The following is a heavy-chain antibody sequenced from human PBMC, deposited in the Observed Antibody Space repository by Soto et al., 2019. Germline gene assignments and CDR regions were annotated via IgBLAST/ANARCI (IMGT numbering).Heavy chain of an antibody. V-gene: IGHV3-48*01. D-gene: IGHD3-10*01. CDR1: GFTFATCG. CDR2: ISSSSTTI. J-gene: IGHJ5*02. Sequence: EVQLVESGGDLVQPGGSLRLSCAASGFTFATCGMTWVRQAPGKGLEWLSYISSSSTTIYYADSVKGRLTVSRDNAKNSLYLQMNSLRADDTAVYYCGRGYRSGSYSAWGRGTLVTVSS. CDR3: GRGYRSGSYSA.